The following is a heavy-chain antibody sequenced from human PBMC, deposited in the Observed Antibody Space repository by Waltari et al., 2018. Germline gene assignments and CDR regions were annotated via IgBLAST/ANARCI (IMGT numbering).Heavy chain of an antibody. CDR2: IYYRGST. V-gene: IGHV4-59*01. Sequence: QVQLQESGPGLVKPSETLSLTCTVSGGPISSYYWICLRQPPGKGLEWIGYIYYRGSTNYNPSLKSRVTISVDTSKNQFSLKLSSVTAADTAVYYCARRPGRSSRYNWNDWAFDPWGQGTLVTVSS. CDR3: ARRPGRSSRYNWNDWAFDP. CDR1: GGPISSYY. D-gene: IGHD1-1*01. J-gene: IGHJ5*02.